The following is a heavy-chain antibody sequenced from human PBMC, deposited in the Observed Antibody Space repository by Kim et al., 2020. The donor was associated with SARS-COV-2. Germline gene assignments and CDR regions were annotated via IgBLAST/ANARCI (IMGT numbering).Heavy chain of an antibody. CDR1: GDSISSGYY. J-gene: IGHJ4*02. CDR3: ARHYGSSLDY. Sequence: SETLSLTCTVSGDSISSGYYWGWIRQAPVRGLEWIAFISHSGSTYFNSSLKSRVSISVDTSKNQFYLRLTSVTAADTAVYFCARHYGSSLDYWGQGTLV. V-gene: IGHV4-38-2*02. D-gene: IGHD3-22*01. CDR2: ISHSGST.